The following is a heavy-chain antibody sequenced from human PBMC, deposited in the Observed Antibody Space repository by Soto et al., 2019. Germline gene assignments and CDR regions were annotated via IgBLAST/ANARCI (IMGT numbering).Heavy chain of an antibody. V-gene: IGHV3-73*02. CDR3: ARGFFYFCGGPPKGPHY. Sequence: EVQLVESGGGWVQPGGSLKVSCAASGFTFSGSAMHWVRQASGKGLEWVGRIRSKANSYATAYAVSVKGRFTISREDSRNTAYLQMNSLKTEDTAVYYCARGFFYFCGGPPKGPHYWGQGTVVPVSS. J-gene: IGHJ4*02. D-gene: IGHD3-3*01. CDR2: IRSKANSYAT. CDR1: GFTFSGSA.